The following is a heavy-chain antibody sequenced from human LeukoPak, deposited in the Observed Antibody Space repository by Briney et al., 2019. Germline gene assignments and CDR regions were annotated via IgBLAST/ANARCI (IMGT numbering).Heavy chain of an antibody. CDR3: TRGSYGDYGY. D-gene: IGHD4-17*01. Sequence: GGSLRLSCAASGFTFSSYSMNWVRQAPGKGLEWVSSISSDSKSIYYADSVKGRFIISRDNAKNSLFLQMDSLRAEDTALYYCTRGSYGDYGYWGQGTLVTVSS. CDR1: GFTFSSYS. CDR2: ISSDSKSI. J-gene: IGHJ4*02. V-gene: IGHV3-21*01.